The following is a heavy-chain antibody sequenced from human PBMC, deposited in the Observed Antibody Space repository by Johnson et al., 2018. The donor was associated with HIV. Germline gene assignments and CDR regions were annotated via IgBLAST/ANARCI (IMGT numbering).Heavy chain of an antibody. Sequence: ELLVESGGGVVRPGGSLRLSCAASGFTFDDYGMSWVRQAPGKGLEWVSGINWNGGSTGYADSVKGRFTISRDNAKNSLYLQMNSLRGEDTALYYCARGIMITVWGVIPNDAFDIWGQGTMVTVSS. CDR1: GFTFDDYG. D-gene: IGHD3-16*02. CDR3: ARGIMITVWGVIPNDAFDI. J-gene: IGHJ3*02. V-gene: IGHV3-20*04. CDR2: INWNGGST.